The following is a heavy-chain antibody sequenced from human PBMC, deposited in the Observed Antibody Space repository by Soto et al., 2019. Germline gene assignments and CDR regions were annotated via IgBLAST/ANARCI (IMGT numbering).Heavy chain of an antibody. CDR1: GYTFASYY. D-gene: IGHD2-2*01. CDR3: ANASRGIVVVPAAKRGSDDAFDI. V-gene: IGHV1-46*03. J-gene: IGHJ3*02. Sequence: ASVKVSSKASGYTFASYYMQWVRQAPGQGLEWMGIINPSGGSTSYAQKFQGRVTMTRDTSTSTVYMELSSLRSEDTAVYYCANASRGIVVVPAAKRGSDDAFDIWGQGTMLTVSS. CDR2: INPSGGST.